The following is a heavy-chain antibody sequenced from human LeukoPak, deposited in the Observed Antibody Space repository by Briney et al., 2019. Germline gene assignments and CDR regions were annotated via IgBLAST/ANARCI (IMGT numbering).Heavy chain of an antibody. CDR1: GGSISSDSYY. CDR2: IYTSGST. D-gene: IGHD4-11*01. CDR3: ARRAYSNYPEGFDY. Sequence: SQTLSLTCTVSGGSISSDSYYWSWIRQPAGKGLEWIGRIYTSGSTNYNPSLKSRVTISVDTSKNQFSLKLSSVTAADTAVYYCARRAYSNYPEGFDYWGQGTLVTVSS. J-gene: IGHJ4*02. V-gene: IGHV4-61*02.